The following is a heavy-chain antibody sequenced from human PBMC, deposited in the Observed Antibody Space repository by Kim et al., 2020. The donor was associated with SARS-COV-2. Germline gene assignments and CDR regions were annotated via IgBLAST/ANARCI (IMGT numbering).Heavy chain of an antibody. CDR3: AGSRGAAAGKGVYYYYGMDV. V-gene: IGHV1-69*13. J-gene: IGHJ6*02. CDR2: IIPIFGTA. CDR1: GGTFSSYA. Sequence: SVKVSCKASGGTFSSYAISWVRQAPGQGLEWMGGIIPIFGTANYAQKFQGRVTITADESTSTAYMELSSLRSEDTAVYYCAGSRGAAAGKGVYYYYGMDVWGQGTTVTVSS. D-gene: IGHD6-13*01.